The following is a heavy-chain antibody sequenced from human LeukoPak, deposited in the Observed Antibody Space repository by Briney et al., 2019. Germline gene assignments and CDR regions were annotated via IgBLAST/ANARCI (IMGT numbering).Heavy chain of an antibody. CDR2: ISYDGSNK. CDR3: ASQGAAGHYYYYYMDV. Sequence: GGSLRLSCAASGFTFSSYAMHWVRQAPGKGLEWVAVISYDGSNKYYADSVKGRFTNSRDNSKNTLYLQMNSLRAEDTAVYYCASQGAAGHYYYYYMDVWGKGTTVTVTS. V-gene: IGHV3-30*04. D-gene: IGHD6-13*01. J-gene: IGHJ6*03. CDR1: GFTFSSYA.